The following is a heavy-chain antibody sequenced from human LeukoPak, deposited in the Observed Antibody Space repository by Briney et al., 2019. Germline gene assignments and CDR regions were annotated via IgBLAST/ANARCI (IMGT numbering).Heavy chain of an antibody. J-gene: IGHJ3*02. V-gene: IGHV3-74*01. D-gene: IGHD2-15*01. CDR3: ASGGRVGDIFDI. CDR2: INSDGRSM. CDR1: GFTFSTNW. Sequence: PGGSLRLSCAASGFTFSTNWMYWLRQAPGKGLVWVSRINSDGRSMGYADSVKGRFTISRDNAYNTLYLQMNSLRAEDTALYYCASGGRVGDIFDIWGQGTMVRVSS.